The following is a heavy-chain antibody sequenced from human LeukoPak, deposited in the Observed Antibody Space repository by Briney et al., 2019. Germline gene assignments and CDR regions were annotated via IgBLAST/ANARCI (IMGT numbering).Heavy chain of an antibody. J-gene: IGHJ4*02. CDR3: ARGGRRWTFDY. V-gene: IGHV4-34*01. Sequence: SETLSLTCAVYGGSFSGYYWSWIRQPPGKGLEWIGEINHSGSTNYNPSLKSRVTISVDTSKNQFSLKLSSVTAADTAVYYCARGGRRWTFDYWGQGTLVTVSS. CDR2: INHSGST. D-gene: IGHD3-10*01. CDR1: GGSFSGYY.